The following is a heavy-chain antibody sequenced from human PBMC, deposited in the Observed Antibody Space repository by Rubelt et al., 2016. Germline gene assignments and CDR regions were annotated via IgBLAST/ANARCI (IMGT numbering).Heavy chain of an antibody. CDR2: IKEDGSEK. D-gene: IGHD2-21*02. V-gene: IGHV3-7*01. J-gene: IGHJ4*02. CDR3: ARDPDCGGDCYSDY. Sequence: VAEIKEDGSEKYCGDSVKGRFTISRHNAKNSLYLQMNSLRAEDTAVYYCARDPDCGGDCYSDYWGQGTLVTVSS.